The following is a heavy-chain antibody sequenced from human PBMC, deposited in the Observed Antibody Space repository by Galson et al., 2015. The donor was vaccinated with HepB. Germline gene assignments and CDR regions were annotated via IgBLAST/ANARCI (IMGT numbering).Heavy chain of an antibody. D-gene: IGHD3-10*01. CDR2: IYPGESDS. V-gene: IGHV5-51*03. CDR1: GYNFSTYW. Sequence: QSGAEVKKPGESLKISCKGSGYNFSTYWIGWVRQMPGKGLEWMGIIYPGESDSRYSPSFEGQVTISTDNSISTVYLQWSTLKASDTAMYFCARRGSGSYSDYWGQGTLVTVSS. J-gene: IGHJ4*02. CDR3: ARRGSGSYSDY.